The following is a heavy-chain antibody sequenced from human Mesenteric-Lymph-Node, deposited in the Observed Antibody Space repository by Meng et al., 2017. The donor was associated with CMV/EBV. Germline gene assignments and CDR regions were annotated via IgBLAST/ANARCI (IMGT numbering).Heavy chain of an antibody. CDR2: ISYDGSNK. CDR3: GRASAAGTIGLDY. D-gene: IGHD6-13*01. J-gene: IGHJ4*02. Sequence: GASGFNFSSYAMHWVRQAPGKGLEWVAVISYDGSNKYFADSVKGRFTISRDDSKNTLYLQMNSLRAEDTAVYYCGRASAAGTIGLDYWGQGTLVTVSS. V-gene: IGHV3-30*04. CDR1: GFNFSSYA.